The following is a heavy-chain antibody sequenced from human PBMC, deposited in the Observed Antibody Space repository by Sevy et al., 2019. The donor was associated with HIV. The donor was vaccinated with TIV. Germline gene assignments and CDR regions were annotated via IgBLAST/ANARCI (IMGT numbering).Heavy chain of an antibody. V-gene: IGHV4-30-4*01. CDR3: ARAVGFTRGAFDI. D-gene: IGHD3-10*01. CDR2: LYYSGST. J-gene: IGHJ3*02. CDR1: GDSITTNDYF. Sequence: SETLSLTCTISGDSITTNDYFWTWIRQSPGKGLEWIGYLYYSGSTAYNPSLKCRVSISTDTTKSHFSLNLNSVTGADTAIYYCARAVGFTRGAFDIWGQGITVTDSS.